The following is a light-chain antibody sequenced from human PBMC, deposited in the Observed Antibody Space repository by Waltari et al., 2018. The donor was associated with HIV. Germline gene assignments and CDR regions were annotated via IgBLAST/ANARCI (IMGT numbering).Light chain of an antibody. CDR3: QQYETVPFT. CDR2: WAS. V-gene: IGKV4-1*01. CDR1: RSVVSSSNNQNY. J-gene: IGKJ3*01. Sequence: DIVMTQSPESLTMSPGERATINCKTSRSVVSSSNNQNYLAWYQPKVGQSPKLLIYWASTRAPGVPERFSGGGSGTDFTLTIRGLQADDEAVYYCQQYETVPFTFGPGTTV.